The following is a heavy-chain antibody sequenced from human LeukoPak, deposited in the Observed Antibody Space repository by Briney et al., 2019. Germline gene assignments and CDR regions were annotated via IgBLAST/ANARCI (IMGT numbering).Heavy chain of an antibody. CDR2: FSGSGGST. J-gene: IGHJ4*02. CDR3: ARVISGSSYNVHDY. CDR1: GLTFSSYA. D-gene: IGHD3-10*01. Sequence: GGSLRLSCAASGLTFSSYAMSSVRQAPGKGLEWVSAFSGSGGSTYYADSVKGRFTISRDDAKNTLYLQMNSLRAEDTAVYYCARVISGSSYNVHDYWGQGTLVTVSS. V-gene: IGHV3-23*01.